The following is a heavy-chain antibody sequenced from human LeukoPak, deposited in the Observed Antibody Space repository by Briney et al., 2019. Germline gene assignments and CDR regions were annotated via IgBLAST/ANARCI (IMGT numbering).Heavy chain of an antibody. V-gene: IGHV3-11*01. Sequence: GALGLSCAASGFTFNDYYMSWIRQAPGKGLEWLSYINIGGTNTHYADSVKGRFTISRDNAKKSLYLEMNNLRAEDTAVYYCATDGAGFDTWGQGVLVTVSS. CDR2: INIGGTNT. CDR1: GFTFNDYY. CDR3: ATDGAGFDT. J-gene: IGHJ5*02.